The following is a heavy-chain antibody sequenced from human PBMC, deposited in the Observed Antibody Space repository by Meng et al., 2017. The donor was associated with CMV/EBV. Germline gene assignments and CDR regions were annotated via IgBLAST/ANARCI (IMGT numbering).Heavy chain of an antibody. CDR3: ASVGSTTPYFDY. CDR2: IYYSGST. V-gene: IGHV4-59*01. CDR1: CGSISSYY. D-gene: IGHD2-2*01. J-gene: IGHJ4*02. Sequence: HVQLQDSGPGLVKPSETLSLTCTCSCGSISSYYLSWIRQPPGKGLEWIGYIYYSGSTNYNPSLKSRVTISVDTSKNQFSLKLSSVTAADTAVYYCASVGSTTPYFDYWGQGTLVTVSS.